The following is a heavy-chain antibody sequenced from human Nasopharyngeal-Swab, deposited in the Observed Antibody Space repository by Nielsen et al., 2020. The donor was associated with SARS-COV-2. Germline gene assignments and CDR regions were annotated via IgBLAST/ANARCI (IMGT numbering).Heavy chain of an antibody. CDR2: IIPIFGTA. Sequence: WVRQAPGQGLEWMGGIIPIFGTANYAQKFQGRVTITADESTSTAYMELSSLRSEDTAVYYCARGPPPTNYYDSSGYYCRYGMDVWGQGTTVTVSS. D-gene: IGHD3-22*01. J-gene: IGHJ6*02. CDR3: ARGPPPTNYYDSSGYYCRYGMDV. V-gene: IGHV1-69*01.